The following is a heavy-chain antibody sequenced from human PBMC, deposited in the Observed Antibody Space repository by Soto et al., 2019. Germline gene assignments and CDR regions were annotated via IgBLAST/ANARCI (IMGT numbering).Heavy chain of an antibody. V-gene: IGHV3-23*04. J-gene: IGHJ4*02. D-gene: IGHD5-12*01. CDR1: GFTFSSYA. CDR3: AKALSGYGLYFDY. CDR2: ISGSGGST. Sequence: VQLVESGGGVVQPGRSLRLSCAASGFTFSSYAMSWVRQAPGKGLEWVSAISGSGGSTYYADSVKGRFTISRDNSKNTLYLQMNSLRAEDTAVYYCAKALSGYGLYFDYWGQGTLVTVSS.